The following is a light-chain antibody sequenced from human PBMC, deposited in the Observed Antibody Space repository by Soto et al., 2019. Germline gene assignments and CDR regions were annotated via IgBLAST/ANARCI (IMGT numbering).Light chain of an antibody. Sequence: DIQMTQSPSTLSASVGERVTITCRASQSVSNWLAWYQQKPGKAPNLLINDVSSLESGVPSRFSGSGSGTEFILTISSLQPDDFATYYCQQYDSYSWTFGQGTKVEMK. CDR2: DVS. V-gene: IGKV1-5*01. CDR1: QSVSNW. CDR3: QQYDSYSWT. J-gene: IGKJ1*01.